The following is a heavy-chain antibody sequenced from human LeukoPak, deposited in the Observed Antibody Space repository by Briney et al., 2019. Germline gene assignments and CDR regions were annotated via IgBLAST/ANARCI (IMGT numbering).Heavy chain of an antibody. Sequence: GGSLRLSCAASGFTFSSYSMNWVRQAPGKGLEWVSSISSSSYIYYADSVKGRFTISRDNAKNSLYLQMNSLRAEDTAVYYCAGADYGDSTYYFDYWGQGTLVTVSS. J-gene: IGHJ4*02. V-gene: IGHV3-21*01. CDR2: ISSSSYI. D-gene: IGHD4-17*01. CDR3: AGADYGDSTYYFDY. CDR1: GFTFSSYS.